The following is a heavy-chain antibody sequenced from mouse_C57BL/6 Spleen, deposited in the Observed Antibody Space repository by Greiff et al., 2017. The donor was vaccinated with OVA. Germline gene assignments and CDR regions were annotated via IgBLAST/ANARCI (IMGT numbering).Heavy chain of an antibody. J-gene: IGHJ3*01. CDR2: INPSSGYT. Sequence: VHLVESGAELARPGASVKMSCKASGYTFTSYTMHWVKQRPGQGLEWIGYINPSSGYTKYNQKFKDKATLTADKSSSTAYMQLSSLTSEDSAVYYCARDDYGFAYWGQGTLVTVSA. CDR1: GYTFTSYT. D-gene: IGHD2-4*01. CDR3: ARDDYGFAY. V-gene: IGHV1-4*01.